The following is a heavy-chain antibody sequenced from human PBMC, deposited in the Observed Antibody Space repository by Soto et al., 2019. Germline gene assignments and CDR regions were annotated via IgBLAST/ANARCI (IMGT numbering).Heavy chain of an antibody. J-gene: IGHJ5*01. CDR1: GGSISSGGYS. V-gene: IGHV4-30-2*01. CDR3: AIFLSSTWDEPSWFDS. CDR2: IYHSGST. D-gene: IGHD6-13*01. Sequence: SETLSLTCAVSGGSISSGGYSWSWIRQPPGKGLEWIGYIYHSGSTYYNPSLKSRVTISVDRSKNQFSLKLSSVTAADTAVYYCAIFLSSTWDEPSWFDSCGQGTLGIVSS.